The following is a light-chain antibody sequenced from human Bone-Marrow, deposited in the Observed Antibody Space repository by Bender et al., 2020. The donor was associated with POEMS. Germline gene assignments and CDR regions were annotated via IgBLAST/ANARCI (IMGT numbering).Light chain of an antibody. CDR1: NSDVGSYNL. V-gene: IGLV2-23*02. J-gene: IGLJ3*02. CDR2: EVT. CDR3: CSYARYIDFHWV. Sequence: QSALTQPASVSGSPGQSITISCTGTNSDVGSYNLVSWYQHHPDKAPKLIIYEVTKRPSGASDRFSGSKSGNTASLTISGLQAEDEADYYCCSYARYIDFHWVFGGGTKLTVL.